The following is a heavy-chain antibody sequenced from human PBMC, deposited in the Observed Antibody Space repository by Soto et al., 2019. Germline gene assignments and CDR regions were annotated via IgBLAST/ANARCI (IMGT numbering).Heavy chain of an antibody. CDR2: IYSGGST. D-gene: IGHD1-1*01. Sequence: GGSLRLSCAASGFTVSSNYMSWVRQAPGKGLEWVSVIYSGGSTYYADSVKGRFTISRDNSKNTLYLQMNSLRAEDTAVYYCASSRLNEVRGYYYYMDVWGKGTTVTVSS. V-gene: IGHV3-66*01. J-gene: IGHJ6*03. CDR3: ASSRLNEVRGYYYYMDV. CDR1: GFTVSSNY.